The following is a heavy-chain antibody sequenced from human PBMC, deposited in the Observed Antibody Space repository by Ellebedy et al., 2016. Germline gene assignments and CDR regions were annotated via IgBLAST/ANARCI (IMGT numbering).Heavy chain of an antibody. J-gene: IGHJ6*02. Sequence: SETLSLTXSVSGGPIRRGNFYWSWIRQPPGTGLEWIGFIFYSGTTYYNPSLERRVSISVDTYRNQFSPKMRSVSAADTAVYYCARLQLDWFGEQTYYFYGLDVWGQGTTVAVSS. V-gene: IGHV4-30-4*01. CDR2: IFYSGTT. CDR1: GGPIRRGNFY. CDR3: ARLQLDWFGEQTYYFYGLDV. D-gene: IGHD3-10*01.